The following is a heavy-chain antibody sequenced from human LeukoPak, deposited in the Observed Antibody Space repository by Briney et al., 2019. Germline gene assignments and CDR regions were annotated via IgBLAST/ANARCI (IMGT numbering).Heavy chain of an antibody. CDR3: VGHPGSGWYDY. V-gene: IGHV4-59*08. Sequence: LETLSLTCTVSGGSINSYHWSWIRQPPGKGLEWIGYIYSSGNTKYNPSLKSRVTISVDTSKNQFSLKLSSVTAADTAVFYCVGHPGSGWYDYWGQGTLVTVSS. CDR1: GGSINSYH. J-gene: IGHJ4*02. D-gene: IGHD6-19*01. CDR2: IYSSGNT.